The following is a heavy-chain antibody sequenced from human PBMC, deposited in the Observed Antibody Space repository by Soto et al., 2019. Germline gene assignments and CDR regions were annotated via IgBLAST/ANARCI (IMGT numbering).Heavy chain of an antibody. Sequence: EVQLLESGGGLVQPGGSLRLSCAASGFTFSSYAMSWVRQAPGKGLEWVSAISGSGGSTYYADSVKGRFTISRDNSKNTLYLQMNSLSAEDTAVYYCASFRTTWDYYYGMDVWGQGTTVTVSS. J-gene: IGHJ6*02. V-gene: IGHV3-23*01. CDR1: GFTFSSYA. CDR2: ISGSGGST. CDR3: ASFRTTWDYYYGMDV. D-gene: IGHD1-7*01.